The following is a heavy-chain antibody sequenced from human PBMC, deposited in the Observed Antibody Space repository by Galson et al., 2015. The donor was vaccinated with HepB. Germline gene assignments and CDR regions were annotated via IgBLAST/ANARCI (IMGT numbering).Heavy chain of an antibody. V-gene: IGHV2-70*11. CDR1: GFSLSTRGMC. J-gene: IGHJ6*02. Sequence: PALVKPTQTLTLTCTFSGFSLSTRGMCVSWIRQPPGKALEWLARIDWDDDKYYSTSLKTRLTISKDTSKNQVVLTMTNMDPVDTATYYCARIRQGYDILTGYQSPYYYYGMDVWGQGTTVTVSS. D-gene: IGHD3-9*01. CDR3: ARIRQGYDILTGYQSPYYYYGMDV. CDR2: IDWDDDK.